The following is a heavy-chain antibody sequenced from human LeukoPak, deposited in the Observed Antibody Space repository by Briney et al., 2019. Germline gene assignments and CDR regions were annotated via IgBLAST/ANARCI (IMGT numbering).Heavy chain of an antibody. CDR1: GFTFSNYW. J-gene: IGHJ4*02. V-gene: IGHV3-74*01. CDR3: AGDRVGYGIDY. D-gene: IGHD5-18*01. Sequence: GGSLRLSCAASGFTFSNYWMHWVRQAPGKGLVWVSHSNSDGTDTRYADSVKGRFTVSRDNARNTLYLQMNSLRAEDTAVYYCAGDRVGYGIDYWGQGTLVTVSS. CDR2: SNSDGTDT.